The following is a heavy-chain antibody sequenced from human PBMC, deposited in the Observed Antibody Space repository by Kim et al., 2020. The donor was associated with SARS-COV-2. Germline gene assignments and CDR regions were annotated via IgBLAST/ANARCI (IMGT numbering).Heavy chain of an antibody. J-gene: IGHJ6*02. V-gene: IGHV4-34*01. CDR3: ARDGPMYYYYYGMDV. Sequence: SETLSLTCAVYGGSFSGYYWSWIRQPPGKGLEWIGEINHSGSTNYNPSLKSRVTISVDTSKNQFSLKLSSVTAADTAVYYCARDGPMYYYYYGMDVWGQG. CDR1: GGSFSGYY. CDR2: INHSGST.